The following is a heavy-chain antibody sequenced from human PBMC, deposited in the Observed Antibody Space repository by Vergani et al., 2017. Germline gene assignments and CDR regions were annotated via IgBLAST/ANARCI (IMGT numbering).Heavy chain of an antibody. J-gene: IGHJ2*01. V-gene: IGHV1-18*01. CDR1: GYSFINYG. D-gene: IGHD2-21*02. CDR3: ARDCPGGGGDCSAGWYFDL. CDR2: VSPYNGNT. Sequence: QSQLVQSGDEVKKPGASVKVSCKTSGYSFINYGISWVRQAPGQGLEWLGWVSPYNGNTNYGHKIQGRVTMTTDTSTRTAYMQLRSLTVDDTAGYYCARDCPGGGGDCSAGWYFDLWGRGTLVTVSS.